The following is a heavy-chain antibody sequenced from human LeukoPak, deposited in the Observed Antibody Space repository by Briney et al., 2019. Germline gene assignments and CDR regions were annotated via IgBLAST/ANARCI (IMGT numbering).Heavy chain of an antibody. CDR2: IYYSGST. Sequence: PSETLSLTCTVSGGSISSYYWSWIRQPPGKGLEWIGYIYYSGSTNYNPSLKSRVTMSVDTSKNQFSLKLSSVTAADTAVYYCARGVEQWLVPYFDYWGQGTLVTVSS. CDR1: GGSISSYY. J-gene: IGHJ4*02. D-gene: IGHD6-19*01. CDR3: ARGVEQWLVPYFDY. V-gene: IGHV4-59*12.